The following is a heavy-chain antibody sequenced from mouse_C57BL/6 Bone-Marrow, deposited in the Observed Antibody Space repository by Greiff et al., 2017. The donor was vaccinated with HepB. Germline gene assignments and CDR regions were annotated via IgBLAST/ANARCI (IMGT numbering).Heavy chain of an antibody. Sequence: QVHVKQPGAELVKPGASVKLSCKASGYTFTSYWMQWVKQRPGQGLEWIGEIDPSDSYTNYNQKFKGKATLTVDTSSSTAYMQLSSLTSEDSAVDYCARGGYWFAYWGQGTLVTVSA. J-gene: IGHJ3*01. V-gene: IGHV1-50*01. CDR1: GYTFTSYW. CDR3: ARGGYWFAY. CDR2: IDPSDSYT. D-gene: IGHD3-2*02.